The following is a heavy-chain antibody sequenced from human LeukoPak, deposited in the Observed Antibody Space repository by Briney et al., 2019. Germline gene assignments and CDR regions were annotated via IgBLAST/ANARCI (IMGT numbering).Heavy chain of an antibody. V-gene: IGHV3-30*18. CDR2: ISYDGSNK. J-gene: IGHJ4*02. CDR1: GFTFSSSG. Sequence: PGGSLRLSCAASGFTFSSSGMHWGRHAPGTGLEWGAVISYDGSNKYYADSVKGPFTISRDNSKNTLYLQMNSLRAEDTAVYYCAKDPGYSSGWDYFDYWGQGTLVNVSS. CDR3: AKDPGYSSGWDYFDY. D-gene: IGHD6-19*01.